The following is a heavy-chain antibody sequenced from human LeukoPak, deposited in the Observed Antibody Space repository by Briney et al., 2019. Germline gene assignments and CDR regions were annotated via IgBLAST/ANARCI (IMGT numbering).Heavy chain of an antibody. CDR3: ARDPLDSSGYYFDY. D-gene: IGHD3-22*01. J-gene: IGHJ4*02. CDR2: ISYDGSNK. CDR1: GFTFGSYA. Sequence: GRSLRLSCAASGFTFGSYAMHWVRQAPGKGLEWVAVISYDGSNKYYADSVKGRFTISRDNSKNTLYLQMNSLRAEDTAVYYCARDPLDSSGYYFDYWGQGTLVTVSS. V-gene: IGHV3-30*04.